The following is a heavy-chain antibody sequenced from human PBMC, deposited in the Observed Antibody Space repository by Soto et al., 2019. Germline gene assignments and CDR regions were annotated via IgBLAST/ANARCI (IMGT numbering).Heavy chain of an antibody. Sequence: EVQLVESGGGWVKPGGSLTLSCVASGFTFGDAWMNWFRQAAGKGLEWVGHVKTKSEGETTDYAAPVKGRFTIWRDDSTNTLYLQMNSRKSEDTGKYFCTSLGPSWGQGTKVTVSS. J-gene: IGHJ5*02. CDR3: TSLGPS. V-gene: IGHV3-15*07. CDR1: GFTFGDAW. CDR2: VKTKSEGETT.